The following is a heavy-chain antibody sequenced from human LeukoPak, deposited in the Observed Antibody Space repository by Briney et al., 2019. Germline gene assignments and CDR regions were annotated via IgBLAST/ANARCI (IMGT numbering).Heavy chain of an antibody. CDR2: IRYDGSNK. D-gene: IGHD1-26*01. CDR3: AKDGDTMSGTYYYDMDV. V-gene: IGHV3-30*02. CDR1: GFTFSNFG. Sequence: GGSLRLSCAASGFTFSNFGMHWVRQAPGKGLEWAAFIRYDGSNKYYADSVKGRFTISRDNSKNTLYLQMNSLRGEDTAVYYCAKDGDTMSGTYYYDMDVWGKGTTVTVSS. J-gene: IGHJ6*03.